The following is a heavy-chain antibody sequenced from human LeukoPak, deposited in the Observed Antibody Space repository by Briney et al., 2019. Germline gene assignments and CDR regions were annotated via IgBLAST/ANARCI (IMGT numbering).Heavy chain of an antibody. CDR1: GGSIRSYY. D-gene: IGHD4-23*01. CDR3: ARLGFYGGKPHYYYYYYMDV. V-gene: IGHV4-34*01. Sequence: PSETLSLTCSVSGGSIRSYYWSWIRQPPGKGLEWIGEINHSGSTNYNPSLKSRVTISVDTSKNQFSLKLSSVTAADTAVYYCARLGFYGGKPHYYYYYYMDVWGKGTTVTISS. J-gene: IGHJ6*03. CDR2: INHSGST.